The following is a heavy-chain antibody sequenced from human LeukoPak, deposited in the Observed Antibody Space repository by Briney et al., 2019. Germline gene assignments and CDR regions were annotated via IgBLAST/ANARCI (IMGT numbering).Heavy chain of an antibody. V-gene: IGHV4-61*01. CDR2: IYYSGST. Sequence: SETLSLTCTVSGGSVSSGSYYWSWIRQPTGKGLEWIGYIYYSGSTNYNPSLKSRVTILVDTSKNQISLKLSSVTAADTAVYYCARDRVRGVTNWFDPWGQGTLVTVSS. D-gene: IGHD3-10*01. J-gene: IGHJ5*02. CDR3: ARDRVRGVTNWFDP. CDR1: GGSVSSGSYY.